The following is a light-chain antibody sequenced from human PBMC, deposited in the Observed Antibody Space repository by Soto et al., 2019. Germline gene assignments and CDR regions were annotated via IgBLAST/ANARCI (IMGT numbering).Light chain of an antibody. J-gene: IGLJ1*01. Sequence: QSVLTQPASVSGSPGQSITISCTGTSSDVGGYNYVSWYQQHPGNAPKLMIYDVSNRPSGVSNRFSGSKSGNTASLTISGLQAEDEADYYCSSYTSSSTLPFGTGTKLTVL. CDR2: DVS. CDR3: SSYTSSSTLP. V-gene: IGLV2-14*01. CDR1: SSDVGGYNY.